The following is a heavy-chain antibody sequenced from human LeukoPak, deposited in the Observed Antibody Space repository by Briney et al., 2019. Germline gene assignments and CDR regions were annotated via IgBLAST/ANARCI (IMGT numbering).Heavy chain of an antibody. D-gene: IGHD4-17*01. J-gene: IGHJ4*02. CDR1: GGSISSYY. Sequence: SETLSLTCTVSGGSISSYYWSWIRQPAGKGLEWIGRIYTSGSTNYNPSLKSRVTISVDTSKNQFSLKLSSVTAADTAVYYCARERSEAYPSTVTYYFDYWGQGTLVTVSS. CDR3: ARERSEAYPSTVTYYFDY. CDR2: IYTSGST. V-gene: IGHV4-4*07.